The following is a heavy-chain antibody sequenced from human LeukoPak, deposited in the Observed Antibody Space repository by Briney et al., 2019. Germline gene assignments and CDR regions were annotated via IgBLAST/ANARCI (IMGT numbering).Heavy chain of an antibody. CDR1: GFTFSSHW. D-gene: IGHD2-2*01. CDR3: AKDMGPWYCSSGCAYGMDV. CDR2: ISYDGSNK. V-gene: IGHV3-30*18. J-gene: IGHJ6*02. Sequence: GGSLRLSCAASGFTFSSHWMHWVRQAPGKGLEWVAVISYDGSNKYYADSVKGRFTISRDNSKNTLYLQMNSLRAEDTAVYYCAKDMGPWYCSSGCAYGMDVWGQGTTVTVSS.